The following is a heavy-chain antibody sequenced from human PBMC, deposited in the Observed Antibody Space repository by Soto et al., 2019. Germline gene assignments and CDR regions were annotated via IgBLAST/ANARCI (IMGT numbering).Heavy chain of an antibody. CDR3: ARDSNFDY. Sequence: GGSLRLSCAASGFTFSSYAMHWVRQAPGKGLEWVAVISYDGSNKYYADSVKGRFTISRDNAKNSLYLQMNSLRDEDTAVYYCARDSNFDYWGQGALVTVSS. J-gene: IGHJ4*02. CDR1: GFTFSSYA. V-gene: IGHV3-30-3*01. CDR2: ISYDGSNK.